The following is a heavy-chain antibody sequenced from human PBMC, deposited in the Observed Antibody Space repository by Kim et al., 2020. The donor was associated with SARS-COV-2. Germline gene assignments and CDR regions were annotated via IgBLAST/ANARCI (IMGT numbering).Heavy chain of an antibody. CDR2: ISGSGGST. J-gene: IGHJ2*01. D-gene: IGHD4-17*01. CDR1: GFTFSSYA. Sequence: GGSLRLSCAASGFTFSSYAMSWVRQAPGKGLEWVSAISGSGGSTYYTDSVKGRFTISRDNSKNTLYLQMNSLRAEDTAVYYCAAHTVTYWYFDLWGRGTLVTVSS. V-gene: IGHV3-23*01. CDR3: AAHTVTYWYFDL.